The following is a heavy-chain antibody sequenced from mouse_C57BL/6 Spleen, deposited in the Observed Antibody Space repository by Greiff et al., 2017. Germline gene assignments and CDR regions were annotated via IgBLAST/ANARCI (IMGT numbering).Heavy chain of an antibody. Sequence: EVKVVESGGGLVKPGGSLKLSCAASGFTFSSYAMSWVRQTPEKRLEWVATISDGGSYTYYPDNVKGRFTISRDNAKNNLYLQMSHLKSEDTAMYYCARGSGTLDYWGQGTTLTVSS. D-gene: IGHD1-3*01. CDR3: ARGSGTLDY. CDR1: GFTFSSYA. V-gene: IGHV5-4*03. CDR2: ISDGGSYT. J-gene: IGHJ2*01.